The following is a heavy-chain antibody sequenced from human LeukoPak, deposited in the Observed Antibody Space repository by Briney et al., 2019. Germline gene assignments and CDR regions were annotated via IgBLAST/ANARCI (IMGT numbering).Heavy chain of an antibody. CDR1: GFSFSSYE. CDR3: AAYYYDHSPKSV. Sequence: PRGSLRLSCAASGFSFSSYEINWVRQAPGKVLEWVAYISDSGSKTNYAASVKGQFPTYRDNARNSLDLQMNSLRGEDSAVYYCAAYYYDHSPKSVWGKGAMVTVSS. CDR2: ISDSGSKT. J-gene: IGHJ6*04. D-gene: IGHD3-22*01. V-gene: IGHV3-48*03.